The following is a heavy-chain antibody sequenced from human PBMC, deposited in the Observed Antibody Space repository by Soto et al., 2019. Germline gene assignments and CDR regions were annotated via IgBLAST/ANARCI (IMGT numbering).Heavy chain of an antibody. CDR1: GYTFTSYD. CDR2: MNPDSGNT. D-gene: IGHD3-10*01. Sequence: QVQLVQSGAEVRTPGASVKVSCKASGYTFTSYDINWVRQATGQGPEWMGWMNPDSGNTGYVQKFQGRVTMTRNTAISTAYSELSSLRSEDTAVYYCARSVGGSNVNFDYWGQGTLVTVSS. V-gene: IGHV1-8*01. CDR3: ARSVGGSNVNFDY. J-gene: IGHJ4*02.